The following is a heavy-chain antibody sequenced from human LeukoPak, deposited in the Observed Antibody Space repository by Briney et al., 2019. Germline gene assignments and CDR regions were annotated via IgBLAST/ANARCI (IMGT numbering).Heavy chain of an antibody. CDR1: GGSISSGGYY. Sequence: SETLSLTCTVSGGSISSGGYYWSWIRQHPGKGLEWIGYIYYSGSTYYNPSLKSRVTISVDTSKNQFSLKLSSVTAADAAVYYCARWAAVRFLEWPPGWFDPWGQGTLVTVSS. CDR2: IYYSGST. J-gene: IGHJ5*02. D-gene: IGHD3-3*01. CDR3: ARWAAVRFLEWPPGWFDP. V-gene: IGHV4-31*03.